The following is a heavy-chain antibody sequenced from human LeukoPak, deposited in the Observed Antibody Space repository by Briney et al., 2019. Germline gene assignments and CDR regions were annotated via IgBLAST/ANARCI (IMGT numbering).Heavy chain of an antibody. V-gene: IGHV4-31*03. CDR1: GGSISSGGYY. CDR3: ARALPAAGTQNWFDP. D-gene: IGHD6-13*01. CDR2: IYYSGST. J-gene: IGHJ5*02. Sequence: PSQTLSLTRTVSGGSISSGGYYWSWIRQHPGKGLEWIGYIYYSGSTYYNPSLKSRVTISVDTSKNQFSLKLSSVTAADTAVYYCARALPAAGTQNWFDPWGQGTLVTVSS.